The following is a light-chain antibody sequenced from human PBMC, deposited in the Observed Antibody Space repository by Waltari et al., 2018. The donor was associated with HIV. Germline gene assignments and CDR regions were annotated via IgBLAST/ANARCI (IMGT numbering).Light chain of an antibody. J-gene: IGLJ3*02. CDR1: ALSELF. CDR3: QSADDSGSREV. Sequence: SYELQQPPSISVTPAHTSRIPCPSPALSELFGYWYQQKPDMAPILVIFKDSERPSEIPERFSGSSSGTTVTLTVTGVQAQDEADYYCQSADDSGSREVFGGGTKVIVL. CDR2: KDS. V-gene: IGLV3-25*03.